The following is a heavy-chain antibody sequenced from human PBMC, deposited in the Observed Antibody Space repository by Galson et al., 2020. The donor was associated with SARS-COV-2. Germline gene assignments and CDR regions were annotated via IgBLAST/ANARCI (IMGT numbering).Heavy chain of an antibody. CDR1: GGTFSSYA. Sequence: SVKVSCKASGGTFSSYAISWVRHAPGQGLEWMGGIIPIFGTANYAQKFQGRVTITADESTSTAYMELSSLRSEDTAVYYCARSYYYDSSGYYFDYWGQGTLVTVSS. CDR3: ARSYYYDSSGYYFDY. D-gene: IGHD3-22*01. J-gene: IGHJ4*02. V-gene: IGHV1-69*13. CDR2: IIPIFGTA.